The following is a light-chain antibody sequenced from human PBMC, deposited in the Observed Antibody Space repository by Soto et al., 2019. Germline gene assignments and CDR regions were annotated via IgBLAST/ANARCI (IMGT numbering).Light chain of an antibody. J-gene: IGKJ3*01. Sequence: IVLPQSPDTLSLSPGERASLSCRASQSVGSSLAWYQHKPGQAPRLLIYDVSNRATGIPARFSGSGSGTDFTLTISSLEPEDFAFYYWQQCVSWPQFTFGPGPRLDI. CDR3: QQCVSWPQFT. CDR1: QSVGSS. V-gene: IGKV3-11*01. CDR2: DVS.